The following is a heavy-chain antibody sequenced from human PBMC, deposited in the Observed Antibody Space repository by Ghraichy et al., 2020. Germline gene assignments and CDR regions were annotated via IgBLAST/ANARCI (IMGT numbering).Heavy chain of an antibody. D-gene: IGHD6-25*01. V-gene: IGHV5-51*01. CDR2: IYPGDSDT. J-gene: IGHJ2*01. CDR1: GYSFTTYW. CDR3: ARPARPRLSYWSFDL. Sequence: GESLNISCKGSGYSFTTYWIGWVRQMPGKGLEWMGMIYPGDSDTRYSPSFQGQVTISADKSISTAYLQWSSLKASDTAMYYCARPARPRLSYWSFDLWRRGTLVIVSS.